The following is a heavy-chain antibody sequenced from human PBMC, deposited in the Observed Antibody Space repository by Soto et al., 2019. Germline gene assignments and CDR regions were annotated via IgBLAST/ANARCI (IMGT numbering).Heavy chain of an antibody. D-gene: IGHD2-15*01. CDR1: GFTFYYYA. J-gene: IGHJ6*03. CDR2: ISWNSGSI. V-gene: IGHV3-9*01. CDR3: AKDTTLAYCSGGSCYEYYYMDV. Sequence: PGGSLRLSCAASGFTFYYYAMHWVRPAPGKGLEWVSGISWNSGSIGYADSVKGRFTISRDNAKNSLYLQMNSLRAEDTALYYCAKDTTLAYCSGGSCYEYYYMDVWGKGTTVTVSS.